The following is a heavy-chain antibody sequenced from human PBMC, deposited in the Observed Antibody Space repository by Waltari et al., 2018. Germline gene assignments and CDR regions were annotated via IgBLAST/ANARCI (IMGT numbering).Heavy chain of an antibody. J-gene: IGHJ4*02. CDR1: GAPFMRSA. CDR3: ARDGDRPFDFEF. V-gene: IGHV1-69*08. CDR2: IIPALETT. D-gene: IGHD3-3*01. Sequence: QVQLVQSGAAVKKPGSSVKVSCKSSGAPFMRSAFNWVRQAPGQGLEWMGRIIPALETTTYAQTFQGRITITADTSTTTVYMTMTSLTRKDTATYYCARDGDRPFDFEFWGRGTLVTVSS.